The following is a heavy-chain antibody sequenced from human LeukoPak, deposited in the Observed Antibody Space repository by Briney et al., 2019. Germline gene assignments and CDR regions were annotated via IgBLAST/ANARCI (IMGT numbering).Heavy chain of an antibody. CDR1: GYSFTDHW. CDR2: MYPDDSDI. Sequence: GESLKISCRGSGYSFTDHWIGWVRQMPGKGLEWMGIMYPDDSDIRYSPSFQGQVTISADKSINTAYLQWNSLKASDTAMYYCARRPTTGTDYWGQGTLVTVSS. D-gene: IGHD1-1*01. V-gene: IGHV5-51*01. CDR3: ARRPTTGTDY. J-gene: IGHJ4*02.